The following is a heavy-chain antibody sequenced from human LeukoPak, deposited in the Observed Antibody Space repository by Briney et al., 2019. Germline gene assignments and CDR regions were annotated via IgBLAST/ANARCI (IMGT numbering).Heavy chain of an antibody. Sequence: PGGSLRLSCAASGFPFTSYAMSWVRQTPGKGLEWVSVISGSGDNTYYTDSVKGRFTISRDSSSNTLYLQMNSLRVEDTAVYYCAKHLWRDLLWFGEGYYVDYWGQGTLVTVSS. CDR1: GFPFTSYA. J-gene: IGHJ4*02. CDR2: ISGSGDNT. V-gene: IGHV3-23*01. CDR3: AKHLWRDLLWFGEGYYVDY. D-gene: IGHD3-10*01.